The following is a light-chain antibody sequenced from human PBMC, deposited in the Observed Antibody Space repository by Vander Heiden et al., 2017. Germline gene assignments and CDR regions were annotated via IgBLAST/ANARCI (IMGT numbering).Light chain of an antibody. CDR3: QQRINGAPLPT. V-gene: IGKV3-11*01. CDR1: QSVSSY. CDR2: DAS. Sequence: EIVLTQSPATLSLSPGERATLSCRASQSVSSYLAWYQQKPGQAPRLLIYDASNRATVITARFSGSGYGTDFTLTISSLEPEDFAVYYCQQRINGAPLPTFGGGTKVEIK. J-gene: IGKJ4*01.